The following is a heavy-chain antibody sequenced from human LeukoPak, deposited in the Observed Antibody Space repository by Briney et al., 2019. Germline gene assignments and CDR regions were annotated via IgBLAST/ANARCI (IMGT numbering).Heavy chain of an antibody. CDR2: INSDDSRT. CDR1: GFTFSAFW. J-gene: IGHJ1*01. V-gene: IGHV3-74*01. Sequence: GGSLRLSCAASGFTFSAFWMHWVRQAPGKGLVWVSRINSDDSRTTYADSVKGRFTISRDNAKNSLYLQMNSLRDEDTAVYYCARASWAEYFQHWGQGTLVTVSS. CDR3: ARASWAEYFQH.